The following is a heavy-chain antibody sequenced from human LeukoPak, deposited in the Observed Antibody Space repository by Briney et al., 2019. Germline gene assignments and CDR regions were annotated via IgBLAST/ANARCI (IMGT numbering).Heavy chain of an antibody. CDR3: ARGTTVTFFDY. CDR1: GFIFSSHG. D-gene: IGHD4-17*01. CDR2: ISSSSSYI. Sequence: GGTLRLSCAASGFIFSSHGMNWVRQAPGKGLEWVSSISSSSSYIYYADSVKGRFTISRDNAKNSLYLQMNSLRAEDTAVYYCARGTTVTFFDYWGQGTLVTVSS. V-gene: IGHV3-21*01. J-gene: IGHJ4*02.